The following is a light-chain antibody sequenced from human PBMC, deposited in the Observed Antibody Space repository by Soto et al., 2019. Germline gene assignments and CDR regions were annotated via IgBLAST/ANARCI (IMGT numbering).Light chain of an antibody. CDR3: QQRSNWPGT. Sequence: EIVLTQSPATLSLSPGERATLSCRASQSVSSYLAWYQQKPGQAPRLLIYDASNSATGIPARFSGSGSGTDFTLTISSLEPEDFAVYYCQQRSNWPGTFGQGTKLELK. J-gene: IGKJ2*01. V-gene: IGKV3-11*01. CDR1: QSVSSY. CDR2: DAS.